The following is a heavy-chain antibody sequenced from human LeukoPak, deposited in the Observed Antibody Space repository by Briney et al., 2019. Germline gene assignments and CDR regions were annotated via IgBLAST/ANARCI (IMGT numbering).Heavy chain of an antibody. CDR2: ISYDGSNK. Sequence: PGRSLRLSCAASGFTFSSYAMHWVRQAPGKGLEWVAVISYDGSNKYYADSVKGRFTISRDNSKNTLYLQMNSLRAEDTAVYYCAKYTGAADLLVVEFRGRYYFDYWGQGTLVTVSS. D-gene: IGHD2-8*02. V-gene: IGHV3-30-3*02. CDR3: AKYTGAADLLVVEFRGRYYFDY. CDR1: GFTFSSYA. J-gene: IGHJ4*02.